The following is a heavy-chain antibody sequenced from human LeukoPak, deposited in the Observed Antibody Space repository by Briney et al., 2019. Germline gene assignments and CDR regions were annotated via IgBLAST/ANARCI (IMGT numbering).Heavy chain of an antibody. CDR3: ASSENSSGWTD. D-gene: IGHD6-19*01. V-gene: IGHV1-46*01. CDR2: INPSGGST. CDR1: GYTFTSYY. Sequence: ASVKVSCKASGYTFTSYYMHWVRQAPGQGLEWMGIINPSGGSTSYAQKFQGRVTMTRDTSTGTVYMELSSLRSEDTAVYYCASSENSSGWTDWGQGTLVTVSS. J-gene: IGHJ4*02.